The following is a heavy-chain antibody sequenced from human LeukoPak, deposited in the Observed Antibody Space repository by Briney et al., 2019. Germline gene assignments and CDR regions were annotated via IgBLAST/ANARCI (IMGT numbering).Heavy chain of an antibody. CDR1: GFTFDDYA. V-gene: IGHV3-9*01. CDR3: AKDISYYYDSSGVDY. Sequence: GGSLRLSCAASGFTFDDYAMHWVRQAPGKGLEWVSGISWNSGSIGYADSVKGRFTISRDNAKNSLYLQMNSLRAEDTALYYCAKDISYYYDSSGVDYWGQGTLVTVS. D-gene: IGHD3-22*01. J-gene: IGHJ4*02. CDR2: ISWNSGSI.